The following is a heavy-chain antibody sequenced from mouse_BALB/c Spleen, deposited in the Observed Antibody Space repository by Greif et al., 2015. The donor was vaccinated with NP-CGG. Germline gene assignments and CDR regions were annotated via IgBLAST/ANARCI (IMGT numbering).Heavy chain of an antibody. Sequence: VQLQQSGAELARPGASVKLSCKASGYTFTDYYINWVKQRTGQGLEWIAEIYPGSGNTYYNEKFKGKATLTADKSSSTAYMQLSSLTSEDSAVYFCARSEYGNYDAMDYWGQGTSVTVSS. J-gene: IGHJ4*01. CDR1: GYTFTDYY. CDR2: IYPGSGNT. V-gene: IGHV1-76*01. CDR3: ARSEYGNYDAMDY. D-gene: IGHD2-1*01.